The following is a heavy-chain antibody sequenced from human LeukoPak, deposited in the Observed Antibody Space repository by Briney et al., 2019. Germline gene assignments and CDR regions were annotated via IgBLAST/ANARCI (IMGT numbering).Heavy chain of an antibody. CDR1: GFTFSSYA. CDR2: INHSGST. Sequence: GSLRLSCAASGFTFSSYAMSWVRQPPGKGLEWIGEINHSGSTNYNPSLKSRVTISVDTSKNQFSLKLSSVTAADTAVYYCARGSYAGYWFDPWGQGTLVTVSS. CDR3: ARGSYAGYWFDP. J-gene: IGHJ5*02. V-gene: IGHV4-34*01. D-gene: IGHD6-13*01.